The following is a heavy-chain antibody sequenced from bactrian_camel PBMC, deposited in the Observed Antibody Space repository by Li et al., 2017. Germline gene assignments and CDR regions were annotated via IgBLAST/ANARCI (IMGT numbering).Heavy chain of an antibody. J-gene: IGHJ4*01. CDR1: GYTYSRYC. V-gene: IGHV3S31*01. CDR2: VDSDGGIP. CDR3: ARGFNSRSGSLCRTDNSGAWVIL. D-gene: IGHD3*01. Sequence: VQLVESGGGSVQSGGSLTLSCVASGYTYSRYCMGGFLQAPGKERGGVGVVDSDGGIPYADAGKGRFTVSQDNAKNTQLLQMNDLKSDDTAMYYCARGFNSRSGSLCRTDNSGAWVILWGLGTQVTVS.